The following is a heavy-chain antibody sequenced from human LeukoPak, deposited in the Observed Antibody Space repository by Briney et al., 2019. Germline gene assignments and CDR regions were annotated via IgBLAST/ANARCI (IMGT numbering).Heavy chain of an antibody. V-gene: IGHV4-59*08. D-gene: IGHD3-22*01. CDR3: ARHGLNYYDSSGYYPDFDY. Sequence: SETLSLTCAVYGGSFSGYYWSWIRQPPGKGLEWIGYIYYSGSTNYNPSLKSRVTISVDTSKNQFSLKLSSVTAADTAVYYCARHGLNYYDSSGYYPDFDYWGQGTLVTVSS. CDR1: GGSFSGYY. J-gene: IGHJ4*02. CDR2: IYYSGST.